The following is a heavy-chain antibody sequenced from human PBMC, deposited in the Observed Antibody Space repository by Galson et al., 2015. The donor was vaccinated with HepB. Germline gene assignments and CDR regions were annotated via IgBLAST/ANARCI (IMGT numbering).Heavy chain of an antibody. CDR3: AGESGRVSSGLVDV. V-gene: IGHV4-61*02. D-gene: IGHD6-19*01. Sequence: TLSLTCTVSGASVSSGRYYWHWIRQPAGKGLEWIGRGFSSQNTNYNPSLKSRVAMSVDTSTNQLSLRLTSVTAADAAVYFCAGESGRVSSGLVDVWGKGTTVAVSS. J-gene: IGHJ6*04. CDR2: GFSSQNT. CDR1: GASVSSGRYY.